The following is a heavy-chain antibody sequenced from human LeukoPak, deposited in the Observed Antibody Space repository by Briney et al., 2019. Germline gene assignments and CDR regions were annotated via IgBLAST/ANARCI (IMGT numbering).Heavy chain of an antibody. CDR1: GFTFSSYA. D-gene: IGHD3-22*01. V-gene: IGHV3-23*01. J-gene: IGHJ4*02. Sequence: GGSLRLSCAASGFTFSSYAMSWVRQAPGKGLEWVSAISGSGGSTYYADSVKGRFTISRDNSKNTLYLQMNSLRAEDTAVYYCAKGPYDAAYTHSSGYSYFDYWGQGTLVTVSS. CDR2: ISGSGGST. CDR3: AKGPYDAAYTHSSGYSYFDY.